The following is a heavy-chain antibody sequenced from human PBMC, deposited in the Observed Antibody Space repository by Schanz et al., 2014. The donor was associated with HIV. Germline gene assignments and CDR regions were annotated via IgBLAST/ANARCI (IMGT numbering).Heavy chain of an antibody. D-gene: IGHD6-19*01. J-gene: IGHJ6*02. V-gene: IGHV3-30*03. CDR1: GFNFNSYG. CDR3: ASGRRSGIGWRMDV. CDR2: ISYDGTKK. Sequence: QEQLVESGGGVVQPGRSLRLSCVASGFNFNSYGMHWVRQAPGKGLEWVAVISYDGTKKHYADSVKGRFTISRDNSKNPLSLLIKSLRSDDTAVYYCASGRRSGIGWRMDVWGQGTTVSVSS.